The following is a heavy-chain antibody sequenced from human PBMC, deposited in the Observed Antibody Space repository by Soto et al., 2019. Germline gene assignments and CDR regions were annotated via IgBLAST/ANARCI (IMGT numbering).Heavy chain of an antibody. J-gene: IGHJ3*01. V-gene: IGHV3-23*01. CDR2: INGPGDDT. Sequence: GSLRLSCAASGFTFHNYAMSWVRQAPGKGLEWVSSINGPGDDTYYEDSVKDRFTFSRDNSYITLYLLMNILRAEDTALFYCSKKEEYDHVWGKSPLDWCQGTLVTVS. CDR3: SKKEEYDHVWGKSPLD. D-gene: IGHD3-16*01. CDR1: GFTFHNYA.